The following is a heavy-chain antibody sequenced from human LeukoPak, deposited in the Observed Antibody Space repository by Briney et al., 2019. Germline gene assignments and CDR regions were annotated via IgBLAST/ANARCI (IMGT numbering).Heavy chain of an antibody. CDR1: GYTFTGYY. V-gene: IGHV1-2*02. D-gene: IGHD1-1*01. Sequence: GASVKVSCKASGYTFTGYYMHWVRQAPGQGLEWMGWINPNSGGTNYAQKFQGRVTMTRDTSISTAYMELSRLRSDDTAVYYCAGPTTHSYYYYYMDVWGEGTTVTVSS. CDR2: INPNSGGT. J-gene: IGHJ6*03. CDR3: AGPTTHSYYYYYMDV.